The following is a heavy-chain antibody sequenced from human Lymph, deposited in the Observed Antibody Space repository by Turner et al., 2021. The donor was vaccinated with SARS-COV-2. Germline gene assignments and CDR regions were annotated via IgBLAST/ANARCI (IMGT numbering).Heavy chain of an antibody. CDR3: ATDLQLYVMDV. CDR2: IYSCGST. Sequence: EVQLVETGGGLIQPGGSLRLSCAASGFTVRSNFMTWVLQSPWKELEWVSLIYSCGSTYYSDYLKGRFTISRYNSKNTLYLQMNSLRAEDTAIYYRATDLQLYVMDVWVQGTTVTVSS. J-gene: IGHJ6*02. CDR1: GFTVRSNF. V-gene: IGHV3-53*02. D-gene: IGHD1-1*01.